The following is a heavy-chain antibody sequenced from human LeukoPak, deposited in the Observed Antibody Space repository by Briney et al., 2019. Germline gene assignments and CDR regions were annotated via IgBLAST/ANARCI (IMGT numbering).Heavy chain of an antibody. J-gene: IGHJ4*02. CDR3: ASGYSGYDWPVRY. CDR2: INPNSGGT. V-gene: IGHV1-2*02. D-gene: IGHD5-12*01. Sequence: ASVKVSCKASGYTFTGYYMHWVRQAPGQGLEWMGWINPNSGGTNYAQKFQGRVTMTRDTSISTAYMELRSLRSDDTAVYYCASGYSGYDWPVRYWGQGTLVTVSS. CDR1: GYTFTGYY.